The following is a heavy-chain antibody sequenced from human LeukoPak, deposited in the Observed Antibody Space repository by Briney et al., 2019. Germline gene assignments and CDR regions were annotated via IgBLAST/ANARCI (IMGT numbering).Heavy chain of an antibody. Sequence: GGSLRVYCAASGFTFSSYWMHWVRQAPGKGLVWVSRINSDGSSTSYADSVKGRFTISRDNAKNTLYLQMNSLRAEDTAVYYCARVKGYHDLFAFDIWGQGTMVTVSS. D-gene: IGHD3-22*01. CDR3: ARVKGYHDLFAFDI. V-gene: IGHV3-74*01. J-gene: IGHJ3*02. CDR2: INSDGSST. CDR1: GFTFSSYW.